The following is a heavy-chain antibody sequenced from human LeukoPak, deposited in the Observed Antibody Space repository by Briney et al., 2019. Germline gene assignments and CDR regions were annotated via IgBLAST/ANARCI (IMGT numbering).Heavy chain of an antibody. V-gene: IGHV1-2*02. J-gene: IGHJ6*02. CDR2: INPNSGGT. CDR1: GYTFTGYY. Sequence: GASVKVSCKASGYTFTGYYMHWVRQAPGQGLEWMGWINPNSGGTNYAQKFQGRVTMTRDTSISTAYMELSRLRSDDTAVYYCARAIVVATAKVGMDVWGQGTTVTVSS. D-gene: IGHD2-21*02. CDR3: ARAIVVATAKVGMDV.